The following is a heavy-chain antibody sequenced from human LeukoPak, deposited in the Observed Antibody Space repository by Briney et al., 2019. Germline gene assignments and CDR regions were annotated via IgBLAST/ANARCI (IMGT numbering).Heavy chain of an antibody. V-gene: IGHV1-69*13. J-gene: IGHJ4*02. CDR3: ARAPNYGSGSYTSPIFDY. CDR2: IIPIFGTA. Sequence: SVKVSCKASGGTFSRYAISWVRQAPGQGLEWMGGIIPIFGTANYAQKFQGRVTITADESTSTAYMELSSLRSEDTAVYYCARAPNYGSGSYTSPIFDYWGQGTLVTVSS. CDR1: GGTFSRYA. D-gene: IGHD3-10*01.